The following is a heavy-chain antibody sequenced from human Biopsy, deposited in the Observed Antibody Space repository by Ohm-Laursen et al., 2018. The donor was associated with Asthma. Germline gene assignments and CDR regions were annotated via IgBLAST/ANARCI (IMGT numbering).Heavy chain of an antibody. CDR1: GYTFNSAG. V-gene: IGHV1-18*01. J-gene: IGHJ6*02. D-gene: IGHD3-10*01. CDR3: ARAVDYSHYYGIDV. Sequence: SVKVSCKTSGYTFNSAGITWVRQTPGQGLEWMGWISVYNGNTKVAQKFQDRVTMITDTSTSTAYMELRSLRSDDTAVYFCARAVDYSHYYGIDVWGQGTTVTVS. CDR2: ISVYNGNT.